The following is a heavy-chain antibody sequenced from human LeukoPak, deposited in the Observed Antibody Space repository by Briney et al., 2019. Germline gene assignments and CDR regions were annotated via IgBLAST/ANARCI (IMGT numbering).Heavy chain of an antibody. V-gene: IGHV3-9*03. D-gene: IGHD3-22*01. Sequence: GGSLRLSCAASGFTFDDYAMHWVRQAPGKGLECVSGISWNSGSIGYADSVKGRFTISRDNAKNSLYLQMNSLRPEDMALYYCVKSIYYDSSGPFDYWGQGTLVTVSS. J-gene: IGHJ4*02. CDR3: VKSIYYDSSGPFDY. CDR1: GFTFDDYA. CDR2: ISWNSGSI.